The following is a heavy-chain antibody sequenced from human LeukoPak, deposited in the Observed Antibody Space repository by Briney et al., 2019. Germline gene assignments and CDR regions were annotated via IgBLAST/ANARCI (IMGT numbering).Heavy chain of an antibody. CDR3: ARWGITMVRGVIRKDYYYYYMDV. V-gene: IGHV4-4*07. CDR2: IYTSGST. Sequence: SETLSLTCTVSGGSISSYYWSWTRQPAGKGLEWIGRIYTSGSTNYNPSLKSRVTMSVDTSKNQFSLKLSSVTAADTAVYYCARWGITMVRGVIRKDYYYYYMDVWGKGTTVTVSS. CDR1: GGSISSYY. J-gene: IGHJ6*03. D-gene: IGHD3-10*01.